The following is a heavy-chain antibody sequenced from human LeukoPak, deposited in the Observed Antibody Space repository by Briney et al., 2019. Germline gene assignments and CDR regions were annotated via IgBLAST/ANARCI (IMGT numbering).Heavy chain of an antibody. CDR2: ISTSSSTL. J-gene: IGHJ4*02. D-gene: IGHD3-10*01. Sequence: PGGSLRLSCAASGFTFSTYSMNWVRQAPGKGLEWVSYISTSSSTLYYADSVKGRFTISRDNAKNSLYLQMNSLRDEDTAVYYCARKVGYGSGSYYNDYWGQGTLVTVSS. CDR1: GFTFSTYS. V-gene: IGHV3-48*02. CDR3: ARKVGYGSGSYYNDY.